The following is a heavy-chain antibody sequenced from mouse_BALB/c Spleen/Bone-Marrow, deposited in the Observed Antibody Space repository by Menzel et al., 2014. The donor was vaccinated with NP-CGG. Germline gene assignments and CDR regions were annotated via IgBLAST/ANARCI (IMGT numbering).Heavy chain of an antibody. Sequence: DVHLVESGGGLVQPGGSLKLSCAASGFDFSRYWMSWVRQAPGKGLEWIGEINPDSSTINYTPSLKDKFIISRDNAKNTLYLQVSKVRSEDTALYYCARLGYYGYFDYWGQGTTLTVSS. V-gene: IGHV4-1*02. D-gene: IGHD2-3*01. CDR1: GFDFSRYW. J-gene: IGHJ2*01. CDR3: ARLGYYGYFDY. CDR2: INPDSSTI.